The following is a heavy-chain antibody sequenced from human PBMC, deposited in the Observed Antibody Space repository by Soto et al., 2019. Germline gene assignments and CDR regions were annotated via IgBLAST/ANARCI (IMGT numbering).Heavy chain of an antibody. J-gene: IGHJ6*02. V-gene: IGHV1-69*06. CDR1: GGTFSSYA. CDR2: IIPIFGTA. CDR3: ATGRITMVRGVNYYYYGMDV. D-gene: IGHD3-10*01. Sequence: SVKVSCKASGGTFSSYAISWVRQATGQGLEWMGGIIPIFGTANYAQKFQGRVTITADKSTSTAYMELSSLRSEDTAVYYCATGRITMVRGVNYYYYGMDVWGQGTTVTVSS.